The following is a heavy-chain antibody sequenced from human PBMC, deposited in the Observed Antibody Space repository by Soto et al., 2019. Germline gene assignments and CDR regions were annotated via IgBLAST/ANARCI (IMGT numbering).Heavy chain of an antibody. Sequence: ASVKVSCKASGYTFTRSYMHWVRQAPGQGLEWMGIINPSGGSTTYAQKFQGRVTMTRDTYTSTVYMELSSLRSEDTAVYYCANSRSGYAYDYWGQGTLVTVS. CDR1: GYTFTRSY. CDR3: ANSRSGYAYDY. CDR2: INPSGGST. D-gene: IGHD3-22*01. J-gene: IGHJ4*02. V-gene: IGHV1-46*01.